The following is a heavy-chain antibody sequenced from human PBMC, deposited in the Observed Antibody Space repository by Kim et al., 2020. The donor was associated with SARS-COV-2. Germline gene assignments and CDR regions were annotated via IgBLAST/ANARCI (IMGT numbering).Heavy chain of an antibody. J-gene: IGHJ3*02. CDR2: ITKSSTTI. V-gene: IGHV3-48*02. CDR1: GFTFSAYD. Sequence: GGSLILSCATSGFTFSAYDMNWVRRAPGKGLEWLSFITKSSTTIYYASSVKGRFTISRDNAKNSLYLQMNSLRDEDTALYYCVRDRMGGAFDIWGQGTMV. CDR3: VRDRMGGAFDI. D-gene: IGHD3-16*01.